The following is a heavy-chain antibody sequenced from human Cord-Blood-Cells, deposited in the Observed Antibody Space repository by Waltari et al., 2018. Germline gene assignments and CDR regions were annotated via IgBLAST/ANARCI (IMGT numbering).Heavy chain of an antibody. CDR2: IYYSGST. V-gene: IGHV4-39*01. J-gene: IGHJ4*02. CDR3: ASKWNYYFDY. D-gene: IGHD1-7*01. CDR1: GGSISSSSYY. Sequence: QLQLQESGPGLVKPSETLSLTCTVSGGSISSSSYYWGWIRQPPGKGLEWIGSIYYSGSTYYNTSLKSRCTISVDTSKNQFSLKLSSVTAADTAVYYCASKWNYYFDYWGQGTLVTVSS.